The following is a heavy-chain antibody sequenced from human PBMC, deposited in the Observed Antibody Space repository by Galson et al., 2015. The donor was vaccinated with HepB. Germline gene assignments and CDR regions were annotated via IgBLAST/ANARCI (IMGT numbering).Heavy chain of an antibody. Sequence: SLRLSCAASGFRFNTYGIHWVRQAPGRGLQWVAFISYDGSNRYYGDSVKGRFTISRDNAKTKLYLQMNGLRGEDTAVYYCAKDGLYYGSGTHSNAMDVWGQGTTVIVSS. D-gene: IGHD3-10*01. V-gene: IGHV3-30*18. CDR3: AKDGLYYGSGTHSNAMDV. CDR1: GFRFNTYG. J-gene: IGHJ6*02. CDR2: ISYDGSNR.